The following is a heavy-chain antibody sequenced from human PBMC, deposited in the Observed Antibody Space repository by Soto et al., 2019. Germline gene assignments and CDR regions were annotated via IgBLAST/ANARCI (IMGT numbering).Heavy chain of an antibody. D-gene: IGHD2-8*02. J-gene: IGHJ4*02. CDR2: ISKDGSVK. CDR3: TGEGESGY. CDR1: GFTFSGYG. V-gene: IGHV3-30*03. Sequence: QVQLVESGGGVVQPGRSLRLSCAASGFTFSGYGMHWVRQAPGKGLEWVAVISKDGSVKYYADSVKGRFTISRDNSQNTLYLHMNSLGAEDTAVYYCTGEGESGYWGQGTLVTVSS.